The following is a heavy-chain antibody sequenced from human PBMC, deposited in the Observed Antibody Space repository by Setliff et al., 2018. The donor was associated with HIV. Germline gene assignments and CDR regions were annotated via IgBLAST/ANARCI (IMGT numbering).Heavy chain of an antibody. D-gene: IGHD3-16*02. J-gene: IGHJ6*03. CDR2: INWNGGST. Sequence: PGGSLRLSCAASGFTFSSYWMYWVRQAPGKGLVWVSGINWNGGSTGYADSVKGRFTISRDNAKNSLYLQMNNLRAEDTAVYYCARDPRASYLSYYYYHYLDVWGKGTTVTVSS. V-gene: IGHV3-20*04. CDR1: GFTFSSYW. CDR3: ARDPRASYLSYYYYHYLDV.